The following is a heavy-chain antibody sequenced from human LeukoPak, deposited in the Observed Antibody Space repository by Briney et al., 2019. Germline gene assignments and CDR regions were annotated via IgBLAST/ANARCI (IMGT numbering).Heavy chain of an antibody. CDR3: ARDRVAAAGPYDYYGMDV. Sequence: SETLSLTCTVSGGSISSGDYYWSWLRQPPGEGLEWIGYIYYSGSTYYNASLKSRVTISIDTSKNQSSLKLSSVTAADSAVYYCARDRVAAAGPYDYYGMDVWGQGTTVTVSS. D-gene: IGHD6-13*01. V-gene: IGHV4-30-4*01. CDR2: IYYSGST. J-gene: IGHJ6*02. CDR1: GGSISSGDYY.